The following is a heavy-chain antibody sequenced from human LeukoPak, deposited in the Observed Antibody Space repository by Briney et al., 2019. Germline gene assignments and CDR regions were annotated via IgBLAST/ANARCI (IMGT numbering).Heavy chain of an antibody. Sequence: SETLSLTCTVSGGSISSYYWSWIRQPPGKGLEWIGYIYYSGSTNYNPSLKSRVTISVNTSKKQFSLKLSSVTAADTAVYYCARSSPDPYYDILTGDFDYWGQGTLVTVSS. V-gene: IGHV4-59*01. D-gene: IGHD3-9*01. CDR2: IYYSGST. J-gene: IGHJ4*02. CDR3: ARSSPDPYYDILTGDFDY. CDR1: GGSISSYY.